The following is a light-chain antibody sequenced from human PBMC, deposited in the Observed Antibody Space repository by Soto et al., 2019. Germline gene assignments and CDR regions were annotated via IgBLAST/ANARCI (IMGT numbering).Light chain of an antibody. J-gene: IGLJ1*01. CDR3: SSHTSGNTRV. CDR2: EVT. Sequence: QSVRTQPASVSGSPGQSIAISCTGTSRDVGGYDYVSWYQQHPDKAPKLMIYEVTNRPSGVSNRFSGSKSGNTASLTISGLQPEDEADYYCSSHTSGNTRVFGSGTKVTVL. CDR1: SRDVGGYDY. V-gene: IGLV2-14*01.